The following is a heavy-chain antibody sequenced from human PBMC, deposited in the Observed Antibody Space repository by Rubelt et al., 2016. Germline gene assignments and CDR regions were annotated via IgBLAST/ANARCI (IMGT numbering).Heavy chain of an antibody. CDR3: AHRHPDAYGGYSFDY. D-gene: IGHD4-23*01. J-gene: IGHJ4*02. Sequence: QITLKESGPTLVKPTQTVTLTCTFSGFSLSTSGVGVGWIRQPPGKALEWLALIYWNDDKRYSPSLKSRLTITKDTSKNQVVLTMTNLDPVDTATYYCAHRHPDAYGGYSFDYWGQGTLVTVSS. CDR1: GFSLSTSGVG. V-gene: IGHV2-5*01. CDR2: IYWNDDK.